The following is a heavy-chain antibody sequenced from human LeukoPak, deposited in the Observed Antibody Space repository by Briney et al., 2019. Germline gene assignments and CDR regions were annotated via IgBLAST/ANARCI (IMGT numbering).Heavy chain of an antibody. J-gene: IGHJ4*02. CDR2: IKKRGSSGPI. CDR1: GLTFTDAW. V-gene: IGHV3-15*07. Sequence: GGSLRLSCIVSGLTFTDAWMNWVRQAPGKGLEWVGQIKKRGSSGPIDYGAPVKGRFTISRDDSKNTLYLQMNRLTSEDTAVYYCAQGSGFYYDYWGQGTLVTVSS. CDR3: AQGSGFYYDY. D-gene: IGHD3-22*01.